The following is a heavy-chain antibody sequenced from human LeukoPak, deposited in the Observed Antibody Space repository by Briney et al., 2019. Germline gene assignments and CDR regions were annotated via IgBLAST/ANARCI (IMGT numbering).Heavy chain of an antibody. Sequence: ASVKVSCKASGYTFTSYTIHWVRQAPGQRLEWMGWINAGNGNTKYSQKLQGRVTFTRDTSASTAYMELSSLRSEDTAMYYCARSYGDYSHFDYWGQGTLVTVSS. D-gene: IGHD4-17*01. CDR3: ARSYGDYSHFDY. CDR1: GYTFTSYT. CDR2: INAGNGNT. V-gene: IGHV1-3*01. J-gene: IGHJ4*02.